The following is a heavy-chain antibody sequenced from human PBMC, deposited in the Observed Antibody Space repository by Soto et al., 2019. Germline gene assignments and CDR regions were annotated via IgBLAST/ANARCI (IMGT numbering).Heavy chain of an antibody. J-gene: IGHJ6*02. CDR2: IYSGGST. CDR1: GFTVSSNY. CDR3: ARDYCSSTSCYRGWGDYYYYGMDV. Sequence: GGSLRLSCAASGFTVSSNYMSWVRQAPEKGLEWVSVIYSGGSTYYADSVKGRFTISRDNSKNTLYLQMNSLRAEDTAVYYCARDYCSSTSCYRGWGDYYYYGMDVWGQGTTVTVSS. V-gene: IGHV3-53*01. D-gene: IGHD2-2*02.